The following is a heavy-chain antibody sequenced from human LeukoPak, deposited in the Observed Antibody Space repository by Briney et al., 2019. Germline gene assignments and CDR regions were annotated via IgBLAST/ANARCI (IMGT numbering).Heavy chain of an antibody. Sequence: GESLKISCKGSGYSFTTYWIGWVRQMPGKGLEGVGIIYPGDSDTRYSPSFQGQVTISADKSISTAYLQWSSLKASDTAIYYCARRGVSYGMDVWGQGTTVTVSS. J-gene: IGHJ6*02. V-gene: IGHV5-51*01. CDR2: IYPGDSDT. CDR1: GYSFTTYW. D-gene: IGHD5/OR15-5a*01. CDR3: ARRGVSYGMDV.